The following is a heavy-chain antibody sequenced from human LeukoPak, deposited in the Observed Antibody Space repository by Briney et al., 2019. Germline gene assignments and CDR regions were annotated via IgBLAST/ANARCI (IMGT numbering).Heavy chain of an antibody. V-gene: IGHV4-59*08. CDR1: GASINTYY. Sequence: PSETLSLTCTVSGASINTYYWNWIRQPPGKGLEWIGNIYYSGSTYYNPSLKSRVTISVDTSKNQFSLRLSSVTAADTAVYYCARYSSSVGWFDPWGHGTLVTVSS. CDR3: ARYSSSVGWFDP. J-gene: IGHJ5*02. CDR2: IYYSGST. D-gene: IGHD6-13*01.